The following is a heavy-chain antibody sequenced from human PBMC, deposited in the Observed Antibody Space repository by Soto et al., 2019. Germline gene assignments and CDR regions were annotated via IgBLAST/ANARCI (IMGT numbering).Heavy chain of an antibody. Sequence: SQTLSLTCAISGDSVSSNSAAWNWIRQSPSRGLEWLGRTYYRSKWYNDYAVSVKSRITINPDTSKNQFSLQLNSVTPEDTAVYYCARDFGITRVRGKKYYYYYLDVWGKGTTVTVSS. V-gene: IGHV6-1*01. D-gene: IGHD3-10*01. CDR2: TYYRSKWYN. CDR1: GDSVSSNSAA. CDR3: ARDFGITRVRGKKYYYYYLDV. J-gene: IGHJ6*03.